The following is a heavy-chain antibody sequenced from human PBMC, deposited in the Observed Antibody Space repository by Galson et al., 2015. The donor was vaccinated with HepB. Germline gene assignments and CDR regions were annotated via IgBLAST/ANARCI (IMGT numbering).Heavy chain of an antibody. J-gene: IGHJ6*02. Sequence: SLRLSCAASGFTFSSYPMHWVRRAPGKGLDWVAIISYDGINKYYAESVKGRFTISRDNPKNTLNLQMNSLRADDTAVYYCARGRGLYQYDMDVWGQGTTVTVSS. D-gene: IGHD3/OR15-3a*01. V-gene: IGHV3-30-3*01. CDR1: GFTFSSYP. CDR2: ISYDGINK. CDR3: ARGRGLYQYDMDV.